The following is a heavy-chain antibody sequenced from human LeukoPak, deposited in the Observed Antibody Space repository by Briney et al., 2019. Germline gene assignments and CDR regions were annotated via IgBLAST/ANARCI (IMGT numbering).Heavy chain of an antibody. Sequence: QPSETLSLTCTVSGVSISSGGYYWSWIRQHPGKGLEWIGYIYYSGSTYYNPSLKSRVTISVDTSKNQFSLKLSSVTAADTAVYYCARGGYGDYNLYYYGMDVWGQGTTVTVSS. CDR2: IYYSGST. J-gene: IGHJ6*02. CDR1: GVSISSGGYY. D-gene: IGHD4-17*01. CDR3: ARGGYGDYNLYYYGMDV. V-gene: IGHV4-31*03.